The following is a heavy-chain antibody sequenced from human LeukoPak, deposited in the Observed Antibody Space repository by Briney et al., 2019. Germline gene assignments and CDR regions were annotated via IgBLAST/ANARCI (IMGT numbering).Heavy chain of an antibody. J-gene: IGHJ3*02. CDR1: GYALTELS. D-gene: IGHD2-21*02. CDR3: ATPTSYVRLRRAFDI. CDR2: FDPEDGET. V-gene: IGHV1-24*01. Sequence: ASVKVSCKVSGYALTELSMHWVRQAPGKGLEWMGGFDPEDGETIYAQKFQGRVTMTEDTSTDTAYMELSSLRSEDTAVYYCATPTSYVRLRRAFDIWGQGTMVTVSS.